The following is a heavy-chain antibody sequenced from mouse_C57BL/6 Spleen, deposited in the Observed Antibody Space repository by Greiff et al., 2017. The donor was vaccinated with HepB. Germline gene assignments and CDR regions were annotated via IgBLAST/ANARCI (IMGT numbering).Heavy chain of an antibody. V-gene: IGHV1-19*01. CDR1: GYTFTDYY. D-gene: IGHD2-4*01. CDR2: INPYNGGT. CDR3: ASDSDSRDYAMDY. Sequence: EVQLQQSGPVLVKPGASVKMSCKASGYTFTDYYMNWVKQSHGKSLEWIGVINPYNGGTSYNQKFKGKATLTVDKSSSTAYMELNSLTSEDSAVYYCASDSDSRDYAMDYWGQGTSVTVSS. J-gene: IGHJ4*01.